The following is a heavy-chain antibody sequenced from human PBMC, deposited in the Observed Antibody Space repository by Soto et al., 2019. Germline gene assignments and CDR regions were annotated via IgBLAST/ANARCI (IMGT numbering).Heavy chain of an antibody. CDR1: GYTYTSYD. J-gene: IGHJ4*01. CDR3: AAVGRNWNELDF. Sequence: ASEKVSCKASGYTYTSYDINWVRQATGQGLEWMGWMNPNCGNTGYAQKFQGRVTMARNTSISTAYMELSSLRSEDTAVYYCAAVGRNWNELDFWGHGTLVSVSS. CDR2: MNPNCGNT. D-gene: IGHD1-1*01. V-gene: IGHV1-8*01.